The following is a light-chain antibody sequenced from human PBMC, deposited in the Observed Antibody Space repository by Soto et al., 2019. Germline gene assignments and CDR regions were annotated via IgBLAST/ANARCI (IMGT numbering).Light chain of an antibody. CDR3: QQSYSTPYT. J-gene: IGKJ2*01. CDR1: QTISNY. Sequence: DIPMTQSPSSLSASVGDRVTLTCRASQTISNYLNWYQQRPGKAPELLIYSASVLQSGVPSRFSGSGSGTNFTLTISSLQPEDFATYFCQQSYSTPYTFGQGTKLEIK. V-gene: IGKV1-39*01. CDR2: SAS.